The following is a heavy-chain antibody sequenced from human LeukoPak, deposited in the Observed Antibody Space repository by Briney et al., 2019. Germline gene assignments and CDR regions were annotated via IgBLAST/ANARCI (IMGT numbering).Heavy chain of an antibody. J-gene: IGHJ5*02. CDR2: INHSGST. V-gene: IGHV4-34*01. Sequence: SETLSLTCAVYGGSFSGYYWSWIRQPPGKGLEWIGEINHSGSTNYNPSLKSRVTISVDTSKNQFSLKLSSVTAADTAVYYCARRGYYYGSGSYRVNWFDPWGQGTLVTVSS. CDR1: GGSFSGYY. CDR3: ARRGYYYGSGSYRVNWFDP. D-gene: IGHD3-10*01.